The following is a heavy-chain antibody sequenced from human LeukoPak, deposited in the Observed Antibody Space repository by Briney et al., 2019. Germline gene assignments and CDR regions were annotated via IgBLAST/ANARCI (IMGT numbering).Heavy chain of an antibody. CDR3: AKDHGLAAGG. CDR2: IRYDGSNK. J-gene: IGHJ4*02. CDR1: GFTFSSYG. Sequence: GGPLRLSCAASGFTFSSYGMHWVRQAPGKGLEWVAFIRYDGSNKYYADSVKGRFTISRDNSKNTLYLQMNSLRAEDTAVYYCAKDHGLAAGGWGQGTLVTVSS. V-gene: IGHV3-30*02. D-gene: IGHD6-13*01.